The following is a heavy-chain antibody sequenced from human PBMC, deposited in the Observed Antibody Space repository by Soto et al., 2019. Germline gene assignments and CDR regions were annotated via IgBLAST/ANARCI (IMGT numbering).Heavy chain of an antibody. CDR2: ISGSGGST. CDR1: GFTFSSYA. CDR3: ARGWKKRGAVYYYYYGMDV. D-gene: IGHD6-19*01. Sequence: GGSLRLSCAASGFTFSSYAMSWVRQAPGKGLEWVSAISGSGGSTYYADSVKGRFTISRDNSKNTLYLQMNSLRAEDTAVYYCARGWKKRGAVYYYYYGMDVWGQGTTVTVSS. V-gene: IGHV3-23*01. J-gene: IGHJ6*02.